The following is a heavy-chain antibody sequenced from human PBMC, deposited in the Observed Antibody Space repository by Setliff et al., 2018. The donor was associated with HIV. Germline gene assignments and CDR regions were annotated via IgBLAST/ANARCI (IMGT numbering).Heavy chain of an antibody. V-gene: IGHV4-4*02. J-gene: IGHJ4*02. CDR3: ARHQGGSYSPHYSFDY. Sequence: PSETLSLTCTVSGVSITSNNWWSWVRQAPGKGLEWIAEMHQSGSSNYNSSLQSRVTISIDKAKKNFSLRLTSGTAADTAVYYCARHQGGSYSPHYSFDYWGQGTLVTVSS. D-gene: IGHD1-26*01. CDR2: MHQSGSS. CDR1: GVSITSNNW.